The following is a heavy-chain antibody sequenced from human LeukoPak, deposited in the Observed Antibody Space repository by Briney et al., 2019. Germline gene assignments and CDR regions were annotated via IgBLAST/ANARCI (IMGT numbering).Heavy chain of an antibody. J-gene: IGHJ4*02. D-gene: IGHD6-19*01. CDR3: AKDMSVIAVAGAFDY. CDR2: IWYDGSNK. CDR1: GFTFSSYG. Sequence: GGSLRLSCAASGFTFSSYGMHRVRQAPGKGLEWVAVIWYDGSNKYYADSVKGRFTISRDNFKNTLYLQMNSLRAEDTALYYCAKDMSVIAVAGAFDYWGQGTLVTVSS. V-gene: IGHV3-33*06.